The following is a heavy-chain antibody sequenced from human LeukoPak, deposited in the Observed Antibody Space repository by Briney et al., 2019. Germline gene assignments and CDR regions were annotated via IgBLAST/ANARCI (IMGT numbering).Heavy chain of an antibody. Sequence: PGASVKVSCKASGYTFTGYYMHWVRQAPGQGLEWMGWINPNSGGTNYAQKFQGWVTMTRDTSISTAYMELSRLRSDDTAVYYCARENYYDSSGYWDCWGQGTLVTVSS. CDR3: ARENYYDSSGYWDC. D-gene: IGHD3-22*01. V-gene: IGHV1-2*04. CDR2: INPNSGGT. CDR1: GYTFTGYY. J-gene: IGHJ4*02.